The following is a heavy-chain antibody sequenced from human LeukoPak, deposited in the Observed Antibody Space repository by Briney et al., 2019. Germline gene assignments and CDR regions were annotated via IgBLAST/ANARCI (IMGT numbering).Heavy chain of an antibody. CDR2: ISYSGST. J-gene: IGHJ4*02. CDR1: GGSISSYY. D-gene: IGHD1/OR15-1a*01. V-gene: IGHV4-59*01. CDR3: ARDRHWTNDWVFDY. Sequence: PSETLSLTCTVSGGSISSYYWSWIRQPPGKGLGWIGYISYSGSTDYNPSLKSRVTISGDTSKNQFSLKLRSVTAADTAVYYCARDRHWTNDWVFDYWGQGTLVTVSS.